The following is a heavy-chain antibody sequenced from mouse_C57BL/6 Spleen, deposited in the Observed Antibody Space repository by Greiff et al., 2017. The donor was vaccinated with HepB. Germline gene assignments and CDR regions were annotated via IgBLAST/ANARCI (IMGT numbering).Heavy chain of an antibody. CDR1: GYTFTSYW. Sequence: QVQLKQPGAELVKPGASVKLSCKASGYTFTSYWMHWVKQRPGQGLEWIGMIHPNSGSTNYNEKFKSKATLTVDKSSSTAYMQLSSLTSEDSAVYYCARVGYGSSPWFADWGQGTLVTVSA. D-gene: IGHD1-1*01. CDR2: IHPNSGST. CDR3: ARVGYGSSPWFAD. V-gene: IGHV1-64*01. J-gene: IGHJ3*01.